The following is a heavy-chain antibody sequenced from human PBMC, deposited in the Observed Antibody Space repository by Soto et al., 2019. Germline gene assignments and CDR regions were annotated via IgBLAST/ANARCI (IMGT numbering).Heavy chain of an antibody. V-gene: IGHV3-33*01. Sequence: GGSLRLSCAASGFTFSSYGMHWVRQAPGKGLEWVAVIWYDGSNKYYADSVKGRFTISRDNSKNTLYLQMNSLRAEDTAVYYCARGPSSWPKTPTYYYYGMDVWGQGTTVTVSS. CDR2: IWYDGSNK. D-gene: IGHD6-13*01. CDR1: GFTFSSYG. CDR3: ARGPSSWPKTPTYYYYGMDV. J-gene: IGHJ6*02.